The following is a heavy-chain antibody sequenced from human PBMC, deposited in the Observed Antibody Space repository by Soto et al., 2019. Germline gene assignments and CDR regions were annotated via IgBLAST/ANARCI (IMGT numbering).Heavy chain of an antibody. CDR1: GDTFNDYY. CDR3: ARESGGATATLDYYYFCMDV. D-gene: IGHD5-12*01. CDR2: INPNGGVT. V-gene: IGHV1-2*04. J-gene: IGHJ6*03. Sequence: QVQLVQSGAEVKRPGASVTVSCRSSGDTFNDYYIHWVRQAPGQGLEWMGWINPNGGVTKYAQRFQGWVSMTRETSIRTVYMQLSRLRSDDTAVYYCARESGGATATLDYYYFCMDVWGTGTTVTVSS.